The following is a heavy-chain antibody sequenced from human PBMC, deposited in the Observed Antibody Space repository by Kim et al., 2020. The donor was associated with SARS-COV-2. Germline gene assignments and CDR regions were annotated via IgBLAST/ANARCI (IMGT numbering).Heavy chain of an antibody. J-gene: IGHJ4*02. CDR2: IKQDGSEK. V-gene: IGHV3-7*03. CDR1: GFTFSSYW. Sequence: GGSLRLSCAASGFTFSSYWMSWVRQAPGKGLEWVANIKQDGSEKYYVDSVKGRFTISRDNAKNSLYLQMNSLRAEDTAVYYCARGDDILTGYYNPNFLYWGQGTLVTVSS. D-gene: IGHD3-9*01. CDR3: ARGDDILTGYYNPNFLY.